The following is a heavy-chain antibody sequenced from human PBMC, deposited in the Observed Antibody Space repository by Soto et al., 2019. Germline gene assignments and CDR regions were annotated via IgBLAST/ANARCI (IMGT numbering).Heavy chain of an antibody. D-gene: IGHD3-22*01. V-gene: IGHV1-69*01. Sequence: QVQLVQSGAEVKKPGSSVKVSCKASGGTFSSYAISWVRQAPGQGLEWMGGIIPIFVTANYAQKFQGRVTITADESTSTAYMELSSLRSEDTAVYYCARGAYDSSGYQYYFDYWGQGTLVTVSS. CDR1: GGTFSSYA. CDR3: ARGAYDSSGYQYYFDY. J-gene: IGHJ4*02. CDR2: IIPIFVTA.